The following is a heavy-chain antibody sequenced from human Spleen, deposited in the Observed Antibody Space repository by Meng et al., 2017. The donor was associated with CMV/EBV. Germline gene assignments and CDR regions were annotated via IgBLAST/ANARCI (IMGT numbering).Heavy chain of an antibody. Sequence: ASVKVSCKASGYTFTSYGISWVRQAPGQGLEWMGWISAYNGNTNYAQKLQGRVTMTTDTSTSTAYMELRSLRSDDTAVYYCAREGYSNNRGGGAWVFSQMGYDYYYGMDVWGQGTTVTVSS. CDR1: GYTFTSYG. V-gene: IGHV1-18*01. D-gene: IGHD4-11*01. J-gene: IGHJ6*02. CDR3: AREGYSNNRGGGAWVFSQMGYDYYYGMDV. CDR2: ISAYNGNT.